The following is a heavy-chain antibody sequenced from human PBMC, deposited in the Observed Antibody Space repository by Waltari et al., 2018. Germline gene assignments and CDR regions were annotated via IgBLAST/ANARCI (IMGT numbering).Heavy chain of an antibody. J-gene: IGHJ6*03. CDR1: GYSVSNFD. D-gene: IGHD2-15*01. CDR3: ARGMGRHYYYMDV. Sequence: QVQLVQSGAEVKKPGASVKVSCKSSGYSVSNFDINWVRQATGQGLEWMGGMKSDSGNPGYSQHFQGRVTITRSTSIDTVYMELSGLTSDDSAIYYCARGMGRHYYYMDVWGKGTTVSVSS. CDR2: MKSDSGNP. V-gene: IGHV1-8*03.